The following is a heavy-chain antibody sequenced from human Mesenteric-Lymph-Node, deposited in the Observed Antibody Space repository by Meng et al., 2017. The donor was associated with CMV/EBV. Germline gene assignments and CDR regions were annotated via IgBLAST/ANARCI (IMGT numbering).Heavy chain of an antibody. J-gene: IGHJ4*02. V-gene: IGHV4-39*07. Sequence: GSLRLSCTVSGGSISSSSYYWGWIRQPPGKGLEWIGSIYYSGSTYYNPSLKSRVTMSVDTSKNQFSLKLSSVAAADTAVYYCARWGIGTNWYAIDYWGQGTLVTVSS. D-gene: IGHD7-27*01. CDR1: GGSISSSSYY. CDR2: IYYSGST. CDR3: ARWGIGTNWYAIDY.